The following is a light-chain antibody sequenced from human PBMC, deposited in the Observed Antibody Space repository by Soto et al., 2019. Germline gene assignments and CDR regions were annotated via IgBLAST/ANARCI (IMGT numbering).Light chain of an antibody. CDR2: ENN. CDR1: SSNIGNNY. CDR3: GTWDSSLSAV. Sequence: QLVLTQPPSVSAAPGQKVTISCSGSSSNIGNNYVSWYQQLPGTAPKLLIYENNKRPSGIPDRFSGSKSGTSATLGITGLQTGDEADYYCGTWDSSLSAVFGGGTKLTVL. J-gene: IGLJ2*01. V-gene: IGLV1-51*02.